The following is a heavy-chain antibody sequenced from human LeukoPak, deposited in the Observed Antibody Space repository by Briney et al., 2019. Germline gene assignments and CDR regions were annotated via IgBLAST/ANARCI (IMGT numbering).Heavy chain of an antibody. Sequence: GGSLRLSCTASGFSFSIYSMNWVRQAPGKGLEWVSYITSSSTTLYYADSVKGRFTISRDNAKNSLYLQMNGLRAEDTAVYYCARDSAAPPVTFDYWGLGTLVTVSS. CDR3: ARDSAAPPVTFDY. J-gene: IGHJ4*02. CDR2: ITSSSTTL. D-gene: IGHD4-17*01. CDR1: GFSFSIYS. V-gene: IGHV3-48*04.